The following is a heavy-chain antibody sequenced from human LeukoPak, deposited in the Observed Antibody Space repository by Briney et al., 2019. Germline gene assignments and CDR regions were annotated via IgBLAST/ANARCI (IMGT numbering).Heavy chain of an antibody. CDR2: INWNGGST. D-gene: IGHD6-13*01. CDR3: ARDQFRYSSSRYDRAYGMDV. V-gene: IGHV3-20*01. CDR1: GFTFDDYG. Sequence: GGSLRLSCAASGFTFDDYGMSWVRQAPGKGLEWVSGINWNGGSTGYADSVKGRFTISRDNAKNSLYLQMNSLRAEDTALYHCARDQFRYSSSRYDRAYGMDVWGQGTTVTVSS. J-gene: IGHJ6*02.